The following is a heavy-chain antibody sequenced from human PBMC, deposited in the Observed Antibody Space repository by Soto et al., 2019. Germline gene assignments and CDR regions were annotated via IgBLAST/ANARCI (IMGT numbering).Heavy chain of an antibody. V-gene: IGHV4-31*03. CDR2: IYYSGST. CDR3: ARAAQYQYYYYGMDV. J-gene: IGHJ6*02. Sequence: QVQLQESGPGLVKPSQTLSLTCTVSGGSISSGGYYWSWIRQHPGKGLEWIGYIYYSGSTYYNPSLKSRVTISVDTSKNQFSLKRSSVTAADTAVYYCARAAQYQYYYYGMDVWGQGTTVTVSS. D-gene: IGHD2-2*01. CDR1: GGSISSGGYY.